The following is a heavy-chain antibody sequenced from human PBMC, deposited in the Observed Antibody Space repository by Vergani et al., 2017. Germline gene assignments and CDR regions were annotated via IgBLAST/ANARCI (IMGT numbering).Heavy chain of an antibody. CDR2: IYPGDSDT. J-gene: IGHJ4*02. Sequence: EVQLVQSGAEVKKPGESLKISCKGSGYSFTSYWIGWVRQMPGKGLEWMGIIYPGDSDTRYSPSFQGQVTISADKSISTAYLQWSSLKASDTAMYYCARHPYYDFWSGYYSYFDYWGQGTLVTVSS. D-gene: IGHD3-3*01. CDR3: ARHPYYDFWSGYYSYFDY. CDR1: GYSFTSYW. V-gene: IGHV5-51*01.